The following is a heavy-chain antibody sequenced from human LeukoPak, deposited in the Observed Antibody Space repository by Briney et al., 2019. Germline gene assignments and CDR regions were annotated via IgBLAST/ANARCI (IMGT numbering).Heavy chain of an antibody. CDR3: ARVFRRFLEWLSPYYFDY. CDR2: INPNSGGT. Sequence: ASVKVSCKASGYTFTGYYMHWVRQAPGQGLEWMGWINPNSGGTNYAQKFQGRVTMTRDTSISTAYMELSRLRSDDTAVYYCARVFRRFLEWLSPYYFDYWGQGTLVTVSS. J-gene: IGHJ4*02. D-gene: IGHD3-3*01. V-gene: IGHV1-2*02. CDR1: GYTFTGYY.